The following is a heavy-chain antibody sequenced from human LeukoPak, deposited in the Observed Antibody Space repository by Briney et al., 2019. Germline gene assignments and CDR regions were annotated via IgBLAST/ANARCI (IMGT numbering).Heavy chain of an antibody. Sequence: GGSLRLSCAASGFTFSSYEMNWVRQAPGKGLEWVSYISSSGSNIYYADSVKGRFTISRDNAKNSLYLQMNSLSPEDTAVYFCARDLKGGGGITMIVVVPDAFDIWGPGTMVTVSS. CDR1: GFTFSSYE. J-gene: IGHJ3*02. CDR3: ARDLKGGGGITMIVVVPDAFDI. D-gene: IGHD3-22*01. CDR2: ISSSGSNI. V-gene: IGHV3-48*03.